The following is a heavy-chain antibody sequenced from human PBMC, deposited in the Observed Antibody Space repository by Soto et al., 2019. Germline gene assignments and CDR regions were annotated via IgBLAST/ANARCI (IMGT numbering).Heavy chain of an antibody. D-gene: IGHD3-10*01. Sequence: SVKVSCKASGGTFGNLGISWLRQAPGQGLEWMGGTIPIFDTPHYAEKFRDRLTITADATSTAYMELTSLSSEDTATYYCARDREDGSGTQYNWFDSWGQGTLVIVSS. CDR1: GGTFGNLG. V-gene: IGHV1-69*13. CDR2: TIPIFDTP. CDR3: ARDREDGSGTQYNWFDS. J-gene: IGHJ5*01.